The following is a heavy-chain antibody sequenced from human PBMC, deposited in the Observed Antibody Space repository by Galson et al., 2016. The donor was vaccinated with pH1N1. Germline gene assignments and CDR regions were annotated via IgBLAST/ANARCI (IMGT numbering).Heavy chain of an antibody. J-gene: IGHJ6*02. V-gene: IGHV1-69*02. D-gene: IGHD1-1*01. CDR3: ATETGSGGIDV. CDR1: GGTLSRHT. CDR2: ILPIVGIT. Sequence: SVKVSCKASGGTLSRHTISWVRQAPGQGLEWMGRILPIVGITNYAQKLQGRVTIIADRFTSTVSMESSRLTSDDTAVYYCATETGSGGIDVWNQGTTVTVSS.